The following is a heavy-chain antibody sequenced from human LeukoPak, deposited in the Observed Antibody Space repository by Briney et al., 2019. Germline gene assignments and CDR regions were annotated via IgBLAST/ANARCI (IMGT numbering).Heavy chain of an antibody. CDR2: ISAYNGNT. CDR1: GYTFTSYG. J-gene: IGHJ3*02. Sequence: ASVKVSCKASGYTFTSYGISWVRQAPGQGLEWMGWISAYNGNTNYAQKLQGRVTMTTDTSTSTAYMELRSLRSDDTAVYYCARDLLTFQRGTELSFDIWGQGTMVTVSS. V-gene: IGHV1-18*01. D-gene: IGHD3-10*01. CDR3: ARDLLTFQRGTELSFDI.